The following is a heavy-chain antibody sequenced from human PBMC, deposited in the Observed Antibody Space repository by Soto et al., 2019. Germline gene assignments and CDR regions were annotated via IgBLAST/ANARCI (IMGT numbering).Heavy chain of an antibody. J-gene: IGHJ6*02. CDR2: ISGNGDYT. CDR3: VRDRGILGTYGLDV. Sequence: EVQLLESGGGLVQPGGSLRLSCAASGFTYRNYAMSWVRQAPGKGLEWVSAISGNGDYTHYADSVKGRFTISRDNSKNTLYLQMNSLTVEDTAVYYCVRDRGILGTYGLDVWGQGTTVTVSS. D-gene: IGHD7-27*01. V-gene: IGHV3-23*01. CDR1: GFTYRNYA.